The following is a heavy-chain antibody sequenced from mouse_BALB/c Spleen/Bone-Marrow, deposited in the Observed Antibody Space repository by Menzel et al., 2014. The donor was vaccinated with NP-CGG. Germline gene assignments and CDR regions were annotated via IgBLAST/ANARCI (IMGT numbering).Heavy chain of an antibody. CDR2: ISSGGSYT. V-gene: IGHV5-9-3*01. CDR1: GFTFSSYA. J-gene: IGHJ2*01. Sequence: EVQLVESGGVLVKPGGSLKLSCAASGFTFSSYAMSWVRQTPEKRLEWVATISSGGSYTYHPDSVKGRFAISRDNAKNTLYLQMSSLRSEDTAMYYCARHGITRLLDYWGQGTTLTVSS. D-gene: IGHD2-4*01. CDR3: ARHGITRLLDY.